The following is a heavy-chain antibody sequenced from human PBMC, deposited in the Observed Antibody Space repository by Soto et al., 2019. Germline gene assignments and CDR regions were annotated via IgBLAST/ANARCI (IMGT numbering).Heavy chain of an antibody. CDR2: INPNTGGT. Sequence: QVQLVQSGAEAKKPGASVKVSCKVSGYTFTDYSIHWVRQPPGQGLEWMGWINPNTGGTNSPQDFGGWGTGARETSISRAYMELRRLGHYDAAVSYWERRARGGGYAFDTWGQGTIITVS. V-gene: IGHV1-2*04. CDR1: GYTFTDYS. CDR3: ERRARGGGYAFDT. D-gene: IGHD3-16*01. J-gene: IGHJ3*02.